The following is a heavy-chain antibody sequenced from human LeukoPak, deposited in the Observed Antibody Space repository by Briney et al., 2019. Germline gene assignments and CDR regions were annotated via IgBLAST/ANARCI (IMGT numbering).Heavy chain of an antibody. V-gene: IGHV4-4*02. D-gene: IGHD5-18*01. CDR3: ARKRGYSYGYYFDY. Sequence: SETLSLTCAVSGDSISSSNWWNWVRQPPGKGLEWIGEIYHSGSTNYNPSLKSRVSVSVDKSKNQFFLKLSSVTAADTAMYYCARKRGYSYGYYFDYWGQGTLVTVSS. CDR2: IYHSGST. CDR1: GDSISSSNW. J-gene: IGHJ4*02.